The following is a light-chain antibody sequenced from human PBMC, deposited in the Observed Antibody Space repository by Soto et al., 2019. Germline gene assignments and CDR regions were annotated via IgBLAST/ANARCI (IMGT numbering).Light chain of an antibody. Sequence: EIQITQAPSVLTASVGDRVTITCRARRGFSNHLAWYQQKPGQVPRLLIYGASSLHSGVPARFSGSGSGTDFTLTINSLEPEDVATYYCQKYDSARRTFGGGTKVDIK. J-gene: IGKJ4*01. CDR2: GAS. CDR3: QKYDSARRT. CDR1: RGFSNH. V-gene: IGKV1-27*01.